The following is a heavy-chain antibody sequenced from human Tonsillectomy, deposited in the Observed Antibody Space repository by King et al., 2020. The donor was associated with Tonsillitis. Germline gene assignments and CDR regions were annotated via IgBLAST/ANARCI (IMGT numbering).Heavy chain of an antibody. CDR2: ISSSSSTI. Sequence: VQLVESGGGLLQPGGSLRLSCAASGFTFSNYNMNWVRQAPGKGLEWVSYISSSSSTIYYADSVKGRFTISRDNPKNSLYLQMNSLRDEDTAVYFCVRDYYDSSGYYGGDSWGQGTLVTVSA. V-gene: IGHV3-48*02. D-gene: IGHD3-22*01. CDR3: VRDYYDSSGYYGGDS. CDR1: GFTFSNYN. J-gene: IGHJ4*02.